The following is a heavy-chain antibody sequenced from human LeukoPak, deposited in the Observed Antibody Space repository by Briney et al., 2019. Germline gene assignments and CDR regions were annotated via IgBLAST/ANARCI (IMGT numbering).Heavy chain of an antibody. D-gene: IGHD2-2*01. CDR1: GYTFTGYY. Sequence: GASVKDSCKASGYTFTGYYMHWVRQAPGQGLEWMGWINPNSGGTNYAQKFQGRVTMTRDTSISTAYMELSRLRSDDTAVYYCARLRSSTSARWRAYYYMDVWGKGTTVTVSS. CDR2: INPNSGGT. CDR3: ARLRSSTSARWRAYYYMDV. J-gene: IGHJ6*03. V-gene: IGHV1-2*02.